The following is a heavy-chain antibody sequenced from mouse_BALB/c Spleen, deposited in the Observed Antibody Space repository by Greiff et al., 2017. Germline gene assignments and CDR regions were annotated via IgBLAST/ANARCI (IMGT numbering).Heavy chain of an antibody. CDR2: IDPYNGGT. Sequence: EVKLQESGPELVKPGASVKVSCKASGYAFTSYNMYWVKQSHGKSLEWIGYIDPYNGGTSYNQKFKGKATLTVDKSSSTAYMHLNSLTSEDSAVYYCARRGYYDYDWFAYWGQGTLVTVSA. CDR1: GYAFTSYN. V-gene: IGHV1S135*01. CDR3: ARRGYYDYDWFAY. J-gene: IGHJ3*01. D-gene: IGHD2-4*01.